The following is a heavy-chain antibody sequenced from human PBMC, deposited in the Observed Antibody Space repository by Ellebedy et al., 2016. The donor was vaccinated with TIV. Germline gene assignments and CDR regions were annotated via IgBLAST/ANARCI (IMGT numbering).Heavy chain of an antibody. J-gene: IGHJ2*01. CDR2: ITTSGVSV. CDR1: GFTFSSYA. V-gene: IGHV3-23*01. CDR3: AKGLTGDRGGWGWYFDL. Sequence: GESLKISCAGSGFTFSSYAMSWVRQAPGKGLEWVSGITTSGVSVYSGDSVKCRFSISRDTSKNTLYLQMNSLRVEDTAVYYCAKGLTGDRGGWGWYFDLWGRGTLVTVSS. D-gene: IGHD7-27*01.